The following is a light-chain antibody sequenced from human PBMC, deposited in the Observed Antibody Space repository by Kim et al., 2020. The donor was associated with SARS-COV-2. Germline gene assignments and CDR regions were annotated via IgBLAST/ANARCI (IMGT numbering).Light chain of an antibody. CDR2: AAS. Sequence: IQLTQSPSSLSASVGDRVTITCRASQGISSYLVWYQQKPGKAPKLLIYAASTLQSGVPSRFSGSGSGTDFTRTISSLQPEDFASYYCQQFKSYPLTFGQGKRREIK. CDR3: QQFKSYPLT. V-gene: IGKV1-9*01. CDR1: QGISSY. J-gene: IGKJ5*01.